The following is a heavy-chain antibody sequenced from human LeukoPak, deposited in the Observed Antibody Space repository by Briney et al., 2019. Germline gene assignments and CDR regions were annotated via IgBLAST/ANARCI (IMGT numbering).Heavy chain of an antibody. V-gene: IGHV3-30*18. J-gene: IGHJ4*02. CDR1: GFTFSSYC. CDR3: AKDPAVVWFGSHPDY. D-gene: IGHD3-10*01. Sequence: PGGSLRLSWSASGFTFSSYCMHWVRQAPSEGLEWEAVISYDGSHKYYAASVKGRFTISRDNSKNTLYLQMNSLRAEDTAVYYCAKDPAVVWFGSHPDYWGQGTLVTVSS. CDR2: ISYDGSHK.